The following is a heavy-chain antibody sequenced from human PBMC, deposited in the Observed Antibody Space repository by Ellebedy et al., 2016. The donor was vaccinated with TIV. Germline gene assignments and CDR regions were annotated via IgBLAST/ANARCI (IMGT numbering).Heavy chain of an antibody. Sequence: GESLKISCAASGFTFSSYAMSWVRQAPGKGLEWVSAISGSGGSTYYADSVKGRFTVSRGNSANTLYLQMNSLRAEDTAVYYCARGGGPTVTTRVDYWGQGTLVTVSS. CDR2: ISGSGGST. V-gene: IGHV3-23*01. J-gene: IGHJ4*02. D-gene: IGHD4-17*01. CDR1: GFTFSSYA. CDR3: ARGGGPTVTTRVDY.